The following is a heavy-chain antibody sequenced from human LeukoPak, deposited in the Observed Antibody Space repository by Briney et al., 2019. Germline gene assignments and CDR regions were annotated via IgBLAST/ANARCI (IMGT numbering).Heavy chain of an antibody. Sequence: PGGSLRLSCAASGFTFSSYSMNWVRQAPGKGLEWVSSISSSSYIYYADSVKGRFTISRDNAKNSLYLQMNSLRAEDTAVYYCARDKGSSWYVSYYYYYYMDVWGKGTTVTVSS. CDR1: GFTFSSYS. D-gene: IGHD6-13*01. CDR3: ARDKGSSWYVSYYYYYYMDV. CDR2: ISSSSYI. J-gene: IGHJ6*03. V-gene: IGHV3-21*01.